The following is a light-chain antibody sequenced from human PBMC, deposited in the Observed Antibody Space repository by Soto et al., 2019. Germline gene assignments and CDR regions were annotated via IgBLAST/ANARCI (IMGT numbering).Light chain of an antibody. V-gene: IGLV1-40*01. CDR1: SSNIGADYD. Sequence: QSVLTQPPSVSGAPGQRVTISCTASSSNIGADYDVHWYQHLPGSVPKLLIYANTNRPSGVPDRFSGSRSGTSASLAITGLQAADEAVYYCQSYDSSLSGSDVIFGGGTKLTVL. CDR3: QSYDSSLSGSDVI. J-gene: IGLJ2*01. CDR2: ANT.